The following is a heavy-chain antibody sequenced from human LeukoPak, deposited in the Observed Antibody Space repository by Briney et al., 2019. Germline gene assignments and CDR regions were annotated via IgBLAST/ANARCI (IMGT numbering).Heavy chain of an antibody. J-gene: IGHJ5*02. V-gene: IGHV4-34*01. D-gene: IGHD3-10*01. Sequence: SETLSLTCAVYGGSFSGYYWSWIRQPPGKGLEWIGEINHSGSTNYNPSLKSRVTISVDTSKNQFSLKLSSVTAADTAVYYCARDGSGSYYKAYWFDPWGQGTLVTVSS. CDR2: INHSGST. CDR1: GGSFSGYY. CDR3: ARDGSGSYYKAYWFDP.